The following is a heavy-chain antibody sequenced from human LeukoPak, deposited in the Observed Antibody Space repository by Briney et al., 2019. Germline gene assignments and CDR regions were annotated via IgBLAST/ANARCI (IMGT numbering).Heavy chain of an antibody. Sequence: SETLSLTCTVSGASIRSSYWSWLRQPPGKGLEWIGYIYYTGSTNSNPSLKSRVTVSVDTSKNQFSLKLSSMTAADTAVYYCARLDRSGYEMGGTWFDPWGQGTLVTVSS. J-gene: IGHJ5*02. D-gene: IGHD3-22*01. CDR2: IYYTGST. V-gene: IGHV4-59*08. CDR3: ARLDRSGYEMGGTWFDP. CDR1: GASIRSSY.